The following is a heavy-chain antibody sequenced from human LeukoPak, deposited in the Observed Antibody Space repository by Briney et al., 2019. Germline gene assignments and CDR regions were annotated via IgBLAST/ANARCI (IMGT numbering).Heavy chain of an antibody. CDR3: ARDASMITFGGVIVSPDWYFDL. V-gene: IGHV3-21*01. CDR2: ISSSSSYI. CDR1: GFTFSSYS. Sequence: GGSLRLSCAASGFTFSSYSMNWVRQAPGKGLEWVSSISSSSSYIYYADSVRGRFTISRDNAKNSLYLQMNSLRAEDTAVYYCARDASMITFGGVIVSPDWYFDLWGRGTLVTVSS. D-gene: IGHD3-16*02. J-gene: IGHJ2*01.